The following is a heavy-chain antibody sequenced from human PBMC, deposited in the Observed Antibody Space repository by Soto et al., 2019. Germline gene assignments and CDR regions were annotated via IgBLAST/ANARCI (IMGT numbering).Heavy chain of an antibody. CDR1: GGTFSIYT. CDR2: GSA. D-gene: IGHD2-15*01. J-gene: IGHJ5*02. Sequence: QVQLVKSGAEVKKPGSSVKVSCKASGGTFSIYTISWVRQAPGQGLEWMGGSANSAQKFQGRLTVTADESTSTVYLELSSLTSEDTAVYYCAREGPPDIAWFDPWGQGTLVSVSS. V-gene: IGHV1-69*01. CDR3: AREGPPDIAWFDP.